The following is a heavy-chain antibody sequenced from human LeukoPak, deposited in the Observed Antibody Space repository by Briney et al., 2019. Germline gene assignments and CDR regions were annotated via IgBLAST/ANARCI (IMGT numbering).Heavy chain of an antibody. V-gene: IGHV3-23*01. Sequence: GGSLRLSCAASGFTFSSYAMSWVRQAPGRGLEWVSAISGSGGSTYYADSVKGRFTISRDNSKNTLYLQMNSLRAEDAAVYYCAKDVVGSPNWYFDYWGQGTLVTVSS. CDR2: ISGSGGST. J-gene: IGHJ4*02. D-gene: IGHD1-1*01. CDR1: GFTFSSYA. CDR3: AKDVVGSPNWYFDY.